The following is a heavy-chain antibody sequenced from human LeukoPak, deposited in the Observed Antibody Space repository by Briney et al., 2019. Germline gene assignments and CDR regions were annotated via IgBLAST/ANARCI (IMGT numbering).Heavy chain of an antibody. CDR1: GGTLSSYA. Sequence: SVKVSCKASGGTLSSYAITWVRQAPGQGLEWMGGIIPIFGKAKYAQKVQGRVTMSTDESTSTAYMELSSLRSEDTAVYYCAREGGITVFGVAQPGGAFDIWGQGTMVTVSS. CDR3: AREGGITVFGVAQPGGAFDI. D-gene: IGHD3-3*01. J-gene: IGHJ3*02. CDR2: IIPIFGKA. V-gene: IGHV1-69*05.